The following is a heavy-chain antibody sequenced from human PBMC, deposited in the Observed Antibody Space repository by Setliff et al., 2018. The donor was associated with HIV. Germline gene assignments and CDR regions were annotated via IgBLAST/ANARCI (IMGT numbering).Heavy chain of an antibody. J-gene: IGHJ4*02. CDR2: IYYSGST. V-gene: IGHV4-59*01. CDR3: AKGRLGQADY. Sequence: NPSETLSLTCTVSGGSISSYYWSWIRQPPGKGLEWIGYIYYSGSTNYNPSLKSRVTISVGTSKNQFSLKLSSVTAADTAVYYCAKGRLGQADYWGQGTLVTVSS. D-gene: IGHD4-17*01. CDR1: GGSISSYY.